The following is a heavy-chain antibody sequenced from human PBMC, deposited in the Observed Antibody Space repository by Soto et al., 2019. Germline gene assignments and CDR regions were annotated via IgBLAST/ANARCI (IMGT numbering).Heavy chain of an antibody. CDR2: VNEHRTDS. D-gene: IGHD6-19*01. V-gene: IGHV3-74*01. CDR3: ARVAVVTRGIAY. Sequence: EVKLVASGGGLVQPGGSLRLSCVASGFTFSDSWMHCVRQAPGTGMVWVSRVNEHRTDSNYAGSVKGRFTISRDNAKNRVYLQMNGLGAEDTAVYYCARVAVVTRGIAYWGQGTLVTVSS. CDR1: GFTFSDSW. J-gene: IGHJ4*02.